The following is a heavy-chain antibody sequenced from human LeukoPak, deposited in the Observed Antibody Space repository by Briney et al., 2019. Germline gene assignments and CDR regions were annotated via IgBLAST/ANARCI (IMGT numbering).Heavy chain of an antibody. CDR2: INTDAGNP. CDR3: ARGSGPNAFDI. J-gene: IGHJ3*02. V-gene: IGHV7-4-1*02. D-gene: IGHD7-27*01. CDR1: GYIFTSYD. Sequence: AASVKVSCKASGYIFTSYDIHWVRQATGQGPEWMGWINTDAGNPTYVQGFTGRFVFSLDTSVSTAYLQISSLKAEDTAVYYCARGSGPNAFDIWGQGTMVTVS.